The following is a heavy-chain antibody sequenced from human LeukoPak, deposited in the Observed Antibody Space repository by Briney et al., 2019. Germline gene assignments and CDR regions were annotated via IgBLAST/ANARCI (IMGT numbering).Heavy chain of an antibody. J-gene: IGHJ6*03. CDR1: GGSISSGDYY. CDR3: ARDVEYPNYYYYYMDV. CDR2: IYYSGST. Sequence: SETLSLTCTVSGGSISSGDYYWSWIRQPPGKGLEWIGYIYYSGSTNYNPSLKSRVTISVDTSKNQFSLKLISVTAADTAVYYCARDVEYPNYYYYYMDVWGKGTTVTVSS. D-gene: IGHD1-1*01. V-gene: IGHV4-61*08.